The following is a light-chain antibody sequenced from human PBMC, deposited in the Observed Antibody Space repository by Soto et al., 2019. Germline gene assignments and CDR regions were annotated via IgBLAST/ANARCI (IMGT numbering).Light chain of an antibody. V-gene: IGLV1-40*01. CDR1: SSNIGAGYD. J-gene: IGLJ2*01. CDR3: QSYDSSLSVV. Sequence: QLVLTQTPSVSGAPGQKITMSCTGSSSNIGAGYDVHWYQQVPGAAPRLLIYADNNRPSGVPDRFSASKSGTSASLAITGLQGEDEANYYCQSYDSSLSVVFGGGTKLTVL. CDR2: ADN.